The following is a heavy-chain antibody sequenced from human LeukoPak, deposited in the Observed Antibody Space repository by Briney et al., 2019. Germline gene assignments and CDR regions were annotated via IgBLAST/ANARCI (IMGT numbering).Heavy chain of an antibody. J-gene: IGHJ4*02. CDR2: IYPGDSGT. Sequence: GESLKISCKGSGYSFTSYWIGWVRQMPGKGLEWMGIIYPGDSGTRYSPSFQGQVTISADKSISTAYLQWSSLKASDTAMYYCARHSPHSGRVVVTAPPGAYDYWGQGTLVTVSS. V-gene: IGHV5-51*01. D-gene: IGHD2-21*02. CDR3: ARHSPHSGRVVVTAPPGAYDY. CDR1: GYSFTSYW.